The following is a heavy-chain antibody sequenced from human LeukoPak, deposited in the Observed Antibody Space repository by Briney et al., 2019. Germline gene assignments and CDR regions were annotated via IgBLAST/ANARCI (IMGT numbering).Heavy chain of an antibody. CDR1: GGTFSSYV. Sequence: SVKVSCMASGGTFSSYVINWVRQAPGQGLEWVGGIIPIFGTANYAQKFEGRVTITADKSTSPAYMEVSSLRSEDTAVYYCAMGVGAPEDLTVAAVFDCWGQGTLVNVSS. V-gene: IGHV1-69*06. D-gene: IGHD6-19*01. J-gene: IGHJ4*02. CDR3: AMGVGAPEDLTVAAVFDC. CDR2: IIPIFGTA.